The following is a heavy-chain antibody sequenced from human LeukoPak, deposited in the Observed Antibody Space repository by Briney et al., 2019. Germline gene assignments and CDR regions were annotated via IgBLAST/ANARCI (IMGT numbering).Heavy chain of an antibody. Sequence: ASVKVSCKASGYTFTSYDIIWVRQATGQGLEWMGWMNPNSGNTGYAQKFQGRVTMTRNTSISTVYMELNSLRSEDTAMYYCARGLRLPDSSGYVIDYWGQGTLVTVSS. D-gene: IGHD3-22*01. CDR3: ARGLRLPDSSGYVIDY. J-gene: IGHJ4*02. CDR2: MNPNSGNT. CDR1: GYTFTSYD. V-gene: IGHV1-8*01.